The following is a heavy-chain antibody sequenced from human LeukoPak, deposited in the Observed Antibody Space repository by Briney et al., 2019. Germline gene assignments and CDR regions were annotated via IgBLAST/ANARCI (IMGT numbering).Heavy chain of an antibody. CDR3: ARDSPYSGSPHSDAFDI. V-gene: IGHV3-48*04. D-gene: IGHD1-26*01. CDR2: ITGSSNII. J-gene: IGHJ3*02. CDR1: GFTFATYT. Sequence: PGGSLRLSCTASGFTFATYTMNWVRQAPGKGPEWLSYITGSSNIIYYADSVKGRFTVSRDNAKNSLYLQMNSLRAEDTAMYYCARDSPYSGSPHSDAFDIWGQGTMVTVSS.